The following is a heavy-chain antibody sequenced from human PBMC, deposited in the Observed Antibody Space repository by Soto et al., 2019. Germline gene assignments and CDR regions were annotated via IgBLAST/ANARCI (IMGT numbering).Heavy chain of an antibody. CDR1: GFSLSTSGVG. J-gene: IGHJ3*01. CDR2: IYWDNDN. D-gene: IGHD2-15*01. Sequence: QITLKESGPTLVKPTQTLTLTCTSSGFSLSTSGVGVGWIRQPPGKALEWRALIYWDNDNRYSPALKTRLTLAKDTSKILALRTMTNKYPVDTATYFCAHRPATHSCSGASCRGGFDVCFQGTMVTASS. V-gene: IGHV2-5*02. CDR3: AHRPATHSCSGASCRGGFDV.